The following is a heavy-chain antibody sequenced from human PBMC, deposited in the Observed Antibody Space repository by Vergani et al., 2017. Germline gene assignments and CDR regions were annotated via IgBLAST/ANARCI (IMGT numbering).Heavy chain of an antibody. Sequence: EVQLVESGGGLVQPGGSLRLSCAASGFTFSSYWMSWVRQAPGKGLEWVANIKQDGSEKYYGDSVKGRFTISRDNAKNSLYLQMNSLRAEDTAVYYCTRGSRGYTGYFFDYWGQGTLATVSS. CDR2: IKQDGSEK. J-gene: IGHJ4*02. D-gene: IGHD5-12*01. CDR3: TRGSRGYTGYFFDY. CDR1: GFTFSSYW. V-gene: IGHV3-7*04.